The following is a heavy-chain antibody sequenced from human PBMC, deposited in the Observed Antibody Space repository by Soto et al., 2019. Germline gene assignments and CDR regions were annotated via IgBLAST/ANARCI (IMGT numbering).Heavy chain of an antibody. CDR3: ARVPQYYDFWNGWENYYFDY. D-gene: IGHD3-3*01. V-gene: IGHV3-7*01. CDR2: IKQDGSEK. Sequence: GGSLRLSCAASGFTFSSYWMSWVRQAPGKGLEWVANIKQDGSEKYYVDSVKGRFTISRDNAKNSLYLQMNSLRAEDTAVYYCARVPQYYDFWNGWENYYFDYWGQGTLVTVSS. J-gene: IGHJ4*02. CDR1: GFTFSSYW.